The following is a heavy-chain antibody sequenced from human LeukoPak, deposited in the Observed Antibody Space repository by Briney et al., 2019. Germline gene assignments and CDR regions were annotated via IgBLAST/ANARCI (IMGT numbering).Heavy chain of an antibody. CDR3: ARHQWSSSGTFDY. CDR2: IYYSGST. V-gene: IGHV4-39*07. J-gene: IGHJ4*02. CDR1: GGSISSSSYY. Sequence: SETLSLTCTISGGSISSSSYYWGWIRQPPGKGLEWIGSIYYSGSTYYNPSLKSRVTISVDTSKNQFSLKLSSVTAADTAVYYCARHQWSSSGTFDYWGQGTLVTVSS. D-gene: IGHD3-22*01.